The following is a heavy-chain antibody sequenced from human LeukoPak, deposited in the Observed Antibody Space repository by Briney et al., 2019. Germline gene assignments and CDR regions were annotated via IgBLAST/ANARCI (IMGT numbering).Heavy chain of an antibody. Sequence: ASVKVSCTASGYTFTSYDINWVRQAPGQGLEWMGCKNPNSGNTGYAQTLRGRVTMSRDNSISTPFMEMNSLRSEGPALDYFGGLGYSSGWFYSGYYYYGMDVWGQGTTVTVSS. CDR1: GYTFTSYD. V-gene: IGHV1-8*01. D-gene: IGHD6-19*01. J-gene: IGHJ6*02. CDR2: KNPNSGNT. CDR3: GGLGYSSGWFYSGYYYYGMDV.